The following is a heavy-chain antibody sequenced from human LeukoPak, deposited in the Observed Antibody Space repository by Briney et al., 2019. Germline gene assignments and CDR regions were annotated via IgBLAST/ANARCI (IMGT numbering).Heavy chain of an antibody. J-gene: IGHJ6*03. CDR3: AIGLNSSWRHYYYYIDV. Sequence: SETLSLTCAVYGGSFSGHYWTWIRQPPGKGLEWIGEIDHSGSTNYNPSLKSRVTILVDTSKNQFSLRLSFVTAADTGVYYCAIGLNSSWRHYYYYIDVWGRGTTVTVSS. CDR1: GGSFSGHY. V-gene: IGHV4-34*01. CDR2: IDHSGST. D-gene: IGHD6-13*01.